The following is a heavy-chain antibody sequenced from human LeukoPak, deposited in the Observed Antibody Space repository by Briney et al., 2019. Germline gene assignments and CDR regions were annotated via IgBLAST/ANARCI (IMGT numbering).Heavy chain of an antibody. CDR2: ISWNSGSI. V-gene: IGHV3-9*01. CDR3: AKAYYYDSSRYYLSAFDI. J-gene: IGHJ3*02. D-gene: IGHD3-22*01. Sequence: GGSLRLTCAASGFTFDDYAMHWVRQAPGKGLEGVIGISWNSGSIGYADSVKGRFTISRDNAKNSLYLQMNSLRAEDTALYYCAKAYYYDSSRYYLSAFDIWGQGTMVTVSS. CDR1: GFTFDDYA.